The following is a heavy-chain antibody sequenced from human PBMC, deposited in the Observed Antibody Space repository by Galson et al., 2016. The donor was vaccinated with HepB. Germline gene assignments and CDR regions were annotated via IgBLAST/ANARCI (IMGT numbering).Heavy chain of an antibody. D-gene: IGHD3/OR15-3a*01. CDR2: IYQTGTA. Sequence: ETLSLTCAVSGDSISNNYWWAWVRQFPGQGLEWIGEIYQTGTAHYNPSFTSRATISIDKSKNEISLRLASVTASDTALSYCTRGTLGSVWTMAFDNWGQGTLVTVSS. CDR3: TRGTLGSVWTMAFDN. CDR1: GDSISNNYW. V-gene: IGHV4-4*02. J-gene: IGHJ4*02.